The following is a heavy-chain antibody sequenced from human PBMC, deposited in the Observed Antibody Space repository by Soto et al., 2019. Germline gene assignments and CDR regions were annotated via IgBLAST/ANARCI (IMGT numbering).Heavy chain of an antibody. J-gene: IGHJ4*02. Sequence: PGGSLRLSCGVSGFTFNDFEMNWVRQAPGKGPEWLAYIDGSGATKKYADSVRGRFTISRDNPNNSLFLQMSSLSAADTAIYYCARGGGRFNYWGQGPLVYVS. V-gene: IGHV3-48*03. CDR3: ARGGGRFNY. CDR2: IDGSGATK. CDR1: GFTFNDFE.